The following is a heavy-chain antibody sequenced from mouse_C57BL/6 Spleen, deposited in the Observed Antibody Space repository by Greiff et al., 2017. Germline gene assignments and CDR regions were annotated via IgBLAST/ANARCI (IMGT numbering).Heavy chain of an antibody. CDR2: IYPRSGNT. Sequence: VQLQQSGAELARPGASVKLSCKASGYTFTSYGISWVKQRTGQGLEWIGEIYPRSGNTYYNEKFKGKATLTADKSSSTAYMELRSLTSEDSAVYFCARRSPYDYDDAYWGQGTLVTVSA. CDR1: GYTFTSYG. V-gene: IGHV1-81*01. J-gene: IGHJ3*01. CDR3: ARRSPYDYDDAY. D-gene: IGHD2-4*01.